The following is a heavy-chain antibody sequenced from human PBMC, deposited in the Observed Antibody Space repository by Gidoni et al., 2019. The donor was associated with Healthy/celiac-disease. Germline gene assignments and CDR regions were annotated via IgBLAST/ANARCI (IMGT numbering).Heavy chain of an antibody. Sequence: QVQLVESGAGVVQPGRSLRLSCAASGFTFSSYDMHWFRQAPGKGLEWVAVISYDGSNKYYADSVKGRFTISRDNSKNTLYLQMNSLRAEDTAVYYCANGGSGSYPYYYYYGMDVWGQGTTVTVSS. D-gene: IGHD3-10*01. CDR1: GFTFSSYD. V-gene: IGHV3-30*18. J-gene: IGHJ6*02. CDR2: ISYDGSNK. CDR3: ANGGSGSYPYYYYYGMDV.